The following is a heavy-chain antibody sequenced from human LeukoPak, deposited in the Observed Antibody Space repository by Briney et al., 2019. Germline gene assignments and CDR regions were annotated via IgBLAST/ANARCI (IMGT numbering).Heavy chain of an antibody. CDR1: GFTFSSYN. D-gene: IGHD3-10*01. V-gene: IGHV3-30*02. Sequence: GGSLRLSCAASGFTFSSYNMNWVRQAPGKGLEWVAFIRYDGSNKYYADSVKGRFTISRDNSKNTLYLQMNSLRAEDTAVYYCARAQTGSLPYWGQGTLVTVSS. J-gene: IGHJ4*02. CDR3: ARAQTGSLPY. CDR2: IRYDGSNK.